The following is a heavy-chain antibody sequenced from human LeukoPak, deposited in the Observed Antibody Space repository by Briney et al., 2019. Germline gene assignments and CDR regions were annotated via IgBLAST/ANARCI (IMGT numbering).Heavy chain of an antibody. J-gene: IGHJ5*02. CDR3: ARYSSSSTPDFDP. Sequence: GASVKASCKASGYTFTSYDINWVRQATGQGLEWMGWMNPNSGNTGYAQKFQDRVTMTRNTSISTAYMELSSLRSEDTAVYYCARYSSSSTPDFDPWGQGTLVTVSS. CDR1: GYTFTSYD. CDR2: MNPNSGNT. D-gene: IGHD6-6*01. V-gene: IGHV1-8*01.